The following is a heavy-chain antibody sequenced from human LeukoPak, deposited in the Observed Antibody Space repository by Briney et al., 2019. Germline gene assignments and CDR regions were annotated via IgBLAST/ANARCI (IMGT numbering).Heavy chain of an antibody. Sequence: ETLSLTCTVSGGSISSSSYYWGWIRQPPGKGLEWIGSIYYSGSTYYNPSLKSRVTISVDTSKNQFSLKLSSVTAADTAVYYCASPEGSGSYHYAFDYWGQGTLVTVSS. CDR1: GGSISSSSYY. V-gene: IGHV4-39*01. CDR3: ASPEGSGSYHYAFDY. J-gene: IGHJ4*02. D-gene: IGHD3-10*01. CDR2: IYYSGST.